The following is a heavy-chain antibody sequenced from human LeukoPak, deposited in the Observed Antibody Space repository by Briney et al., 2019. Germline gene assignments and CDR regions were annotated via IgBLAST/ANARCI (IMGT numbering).Heavy chain of an antibody. D-gene: IGHD5-18*01. CDR2: ISGSGGST. V-gene: IGHV3-23*01. Sequence: PGGSLRLSCAASGFTFSSYAMSWVRQAPGKGLEWVSAISGSGGSTYYADSVKGRFTISRDNSKNTLYLQMSSLRAEDTAVYYCAKDIRGYSYGPPGYWGQGTLVTVSS. CDR1: GFTFSSYA. CDR3: AKDIRGYSYGPPGY. J-gene: IGHJ4*02.